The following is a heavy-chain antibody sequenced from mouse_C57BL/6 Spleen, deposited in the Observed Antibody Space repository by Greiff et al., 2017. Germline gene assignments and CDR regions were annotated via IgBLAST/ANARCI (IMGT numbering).Heavy chain of an antibody. CDR1: GYAFTSYL. Sequence: VQLKESGAELVRPGTSVKVSCKASGYAFTSYLIEWVKQRPGQGLEWIGVINPGSGGTNYNEKFKGKATLTADKSSSTAYMRLSSLSSEDSAVYFCARYNYDKEAYFDYWGQGTTLTVSS. J-gene: IGHJ2*01. D-gene: IGHD2-12*01. CDR2: INPGSGGT. V-gene: IGHV1-54*01. CDR3: ARYNYDKEAYFDY.